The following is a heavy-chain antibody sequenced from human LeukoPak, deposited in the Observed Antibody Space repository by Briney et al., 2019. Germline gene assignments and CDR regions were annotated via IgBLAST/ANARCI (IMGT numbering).Heavy chain of an antibody. Sequence: SETLSLTCTVSGGSISSGGYYWSWIRQHPGKGLEWLGYIYYSGSTYYNPSLKSRVTISVDTSKNQFSLKLSSVTAADTAVYYCARDSAVAGTLDAFDIWGQGTMVTVSS. D-gene: IGHD6-19*01. CDR2: IYYSGST. CDR3: ARDSAVAGTLDAFDI. V-gene: IGHV4-31*03. J-gene: IGHJ3*02. CDR1: GGSISSGGYY.